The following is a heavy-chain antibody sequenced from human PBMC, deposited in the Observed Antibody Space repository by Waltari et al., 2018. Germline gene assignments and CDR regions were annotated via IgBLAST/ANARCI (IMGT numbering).Heavy chain of an antibody. CDR2: FRIGTRSNK. Sequence: DVLLVDSGGGLVKPGGSLRLSGVGYVFSVSGYAMNWLRQAPGQGLEWVASFRIGTRSNKYYADSVKGRFTISRDDGKDSVYLQMNSLRVEDTAIYFCARERAWTGGFDFWGHGTPVTVSS. J-gene: IGHJ4*03. V-gene: IGHV3-21*01. CDR1: VFSVSGYA. D-gene: IGHD1-1*01. CDR3: ARERAWTGGFDF.